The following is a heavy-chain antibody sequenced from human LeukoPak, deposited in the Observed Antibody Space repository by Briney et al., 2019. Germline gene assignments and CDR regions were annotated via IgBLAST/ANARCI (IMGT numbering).Heavy chain of an antibody. D-gene: IGHD3-10*01. CDR1: GGSFSGYY. V-gene: IGHV4-34*01. CDR2: INHSGST. Sequence: SETLSLTCAVYGGSFSGYYWSWIRQPPGNGLEWIGEINHSGSTNYNPSLKSRVTISVDTSKNQFSLKLSSVTAADTAVYYCARAYKQGVIVWGQGTLVTVSS. J-gene: IGHJ4*02. CDR3: ARAYKQGVIV.